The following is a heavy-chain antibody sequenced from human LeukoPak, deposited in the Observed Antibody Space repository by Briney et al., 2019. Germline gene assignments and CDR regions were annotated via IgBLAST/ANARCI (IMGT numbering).Heavy chain of an antibody. D-gene: IGHD6-13*01. CDR3: ARDSRGGIAAAAGGD. Sequence: GGSLRLSCAASGFTFSSYSMNWVRQAPGKGLEWVSSISSSSSYIYYADSVKGRFTISRDNAKNSLYLQMNSLRAEDTAVYYCARDSRGGIAAAAGGDWGQGTLVTVSS. CDR2: ISSSSSYI. V-gene: IGHV3-21*01. J-gene: IGHJ4*02. CDR1: GFTFSSYS.